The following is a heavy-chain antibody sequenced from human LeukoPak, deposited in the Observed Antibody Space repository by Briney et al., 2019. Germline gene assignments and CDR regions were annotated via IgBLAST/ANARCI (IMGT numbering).Heavy chain of an antibody. CDR2: IFYSGSA. CDR3: ARHSGASPHYFDY. J-gene: IGHJ4*02. D-gene: IGHD1-26*01. Sequence: VKPSETLSLTCTVSGGSISPYYWSWIRQPPGKELEWIAFIFYSGSAHYNPSLTSRVTISVDTSKNQLSLKLTSVTAADTAVYYCARHSGASPHYFDYWGQGTLVTVSS. CDR1: GGSISPYY. V-gene: IGHV4-59*08.